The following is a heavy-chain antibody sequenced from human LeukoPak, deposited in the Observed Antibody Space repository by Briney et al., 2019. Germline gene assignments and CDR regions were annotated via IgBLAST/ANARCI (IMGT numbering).Heavy chain of an antibody. J-gene: IGHJ5*02. V-gene: IGHV1-46*01. CDR2: ISPSGGST. CDR1: GYTFTSNY. CDR3: ARDNSVRDEAWWFNP. D-gene: IGHD5-24*01. Sequence: ASVKVSCKAVGYTFTSNYMHWVRQAPGQGPEWMGVISPSGGSTTYAQKFQGRVTLTRDMSTSTDYLELSSLRPDDTAVYYCARDNSVRDEAWWFNPWGQGTLVTVSS.